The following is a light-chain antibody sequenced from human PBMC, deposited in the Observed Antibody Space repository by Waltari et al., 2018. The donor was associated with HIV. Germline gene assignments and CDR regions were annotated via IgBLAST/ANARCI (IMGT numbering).Light chain of an antibody. Sequence: PGQSIAISCTGTSSDVGGYNYVSWYQQHPGKAPQLIIYEVTSRPSGVSHRCSGSKSGTTASLTISGLQAEDETDYYCASYVTGGTVIFGGGTKLTVV. J-gene: IGLJ2*01. V-gene: IGLV2-14*01. CDR3: ASYVTGGTVI. CDR2: EVT. CDR1: SSDVGGYNY.